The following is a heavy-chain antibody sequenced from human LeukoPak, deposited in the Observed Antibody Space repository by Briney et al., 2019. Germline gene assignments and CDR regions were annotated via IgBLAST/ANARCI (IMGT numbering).Heavy chain of an antibody. Sequence: PGGSLRLSCAASGFTFSSYEMNWVRQAPGKGLEWVSYISSSGSTIYYADSVKGRFTISRDNAKNSLYLQMNSLRAEDTAVYYCARTYPDYDFWSGYYRGAYYFDYWGQGTLVTVSS. D-gene: IGHD3-3*01. CDR3: ARTYPDYDFWSGYYRGAYYFDY. V-gene: IGHV3-48*03. CDR2: ISSSGSTI. J-gene: IGHJ4*02. CDR1: GFTFSSYE.